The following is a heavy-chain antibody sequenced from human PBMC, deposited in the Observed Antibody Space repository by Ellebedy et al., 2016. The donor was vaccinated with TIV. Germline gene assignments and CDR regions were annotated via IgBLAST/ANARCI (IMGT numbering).Heavy chain of an antibody. V-gene: IGHV3-13*01. CDR1: GFTFSSHD. Sequence: GESLKISCAASGFTFSSHDMHWVRQATGKGLEWVSAIGTAGDTYYADSVKGRFTISRDNSKNTLYLQMNSLRAEDTAVYYCAREGKADFDYWGQGTLVTVSS. CDR3: AREGKADFDY. CDR2: IGTAGDT. J-gene: IGHJ4*02. D-gene: IGHD4-23*01.